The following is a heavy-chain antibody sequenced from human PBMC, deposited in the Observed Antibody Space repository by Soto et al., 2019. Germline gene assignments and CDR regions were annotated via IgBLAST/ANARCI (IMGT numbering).Heavy chain of an antibody. CDR1: GGSISSGGYY. D-gene: IGHD3-3*01. J-gene: IGHJ6*02. CDR2: IYYSGST. V-gene: IGHV4-31*03. Sequence: PSETLSLTCTVSGGSISSGGYYWSWIRQHPGKGLEWIGYIYYSGSTYYNPSLKSRVTISVDTSKNQFSLKLSSVTAADTAVYYCARDGFYDFWSGYPTGMDVWGQGTTVTVSS. CDR3: ARDGFYDFWSGYPTGMDV.